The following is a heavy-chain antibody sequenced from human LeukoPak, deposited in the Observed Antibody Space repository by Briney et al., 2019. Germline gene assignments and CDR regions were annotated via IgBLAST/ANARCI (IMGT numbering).Heavy chain of an antibody. CDR1: GFTFSSYA. CDR2: ISGSGGST. Sequence: PGGSLRLSCAASGFTFSSYAMSWVRQAPGKELEWVSAISGSGGSTYYADSVKGRFTISRDNSKNTLYLQMNSLRAEDTAVYYCARMDYDILTGHYYYYGMDVWGQGTTVTVSS. D-gene: IGHD3-9*01. CDR3: ARMDYDILTGHYYYYGMDV. J-gene: IGHJ6*02. V-gene: IGHV3-23*01.